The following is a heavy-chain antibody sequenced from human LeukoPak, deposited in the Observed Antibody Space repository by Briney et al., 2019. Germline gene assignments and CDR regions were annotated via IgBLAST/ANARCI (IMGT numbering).Heavy chain of an antibody. J-gene: IGHJ4*02. CDR2: VFYSGST. D-gene: IGHD6-13*01. CDR1: GDSIREYY. V-gene: IGHV4-59*01. CDR3: ARDLRSSSWSYYFDY. Sequence: SETLSLTCTVSGDSIREYYWSWIRQPPGKGLEWIGYVFYSGSTNYNPSLKSRVTTSVDTSKKQLSLKLSSVTAADTAVYYCARDLRSSSWSYYFDYWGQGTLVTVSS.